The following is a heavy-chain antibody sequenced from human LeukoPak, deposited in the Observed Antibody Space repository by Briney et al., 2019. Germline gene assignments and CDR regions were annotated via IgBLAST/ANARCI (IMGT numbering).Heavy chain of an antibody. Sequence: ASVKLSCKASGYTFTDYYMHWVRQAPGQRLEWMGWINPNSGDTKYAQNFPDRVTMTRDTSISTAYVELSGLTSDDTALYYCARGSALQGARFPFAYWGQGTLVTVSS. CDR3: ARGSALQGARFPFAY. D-gene: IGHD1-26*01. J-gene: IGHJ4*02. CDR2: INPNSGDT. CDR1: GYTFTDYY. V-gene: IGHV1-2*02.